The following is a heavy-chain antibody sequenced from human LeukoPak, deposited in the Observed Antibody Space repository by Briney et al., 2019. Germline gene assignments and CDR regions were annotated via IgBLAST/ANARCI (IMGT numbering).Heavy chain of an antibody. CDR1: GYSFSTYW. D-gene: IGHD3-10*01. Sequence: GESLKISCKGLGYSFSTYWNAWVRQRPGKGLEWMGIINPGGSETRYDPSFQGQVTISADTSTSTAYLQWSSLRASDTAMYYCARRWGYSSELDPWGQGTLVTVSS. CDR2: INPGGSET. CDR3: ARRWGYSSELDP. V-gene: IGHV5-51*01. J-gene: IGHJ5*02.